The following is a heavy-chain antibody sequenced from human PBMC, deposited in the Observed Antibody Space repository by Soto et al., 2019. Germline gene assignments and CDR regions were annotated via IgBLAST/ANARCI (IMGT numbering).Heavy chain of an antibody. CDR1: GESIRSSAFY. V-gene: IGHV4-30-4*08. CDR2: IYYDGNT. J-gene: IGHJ4*01. Sequence: PSETLSLTCSVSGESIRSSAFYWGGVRQLPGKTLEWLGFIYYDGNTYYNPSLKSRLRISSDTSNNQVALTLSSATATDTATYYCARSRMGHASPTDFWGHGILVTVSS. D-gene: IGHD2-2*01. CDR3: ARSRMGHASPTDF.